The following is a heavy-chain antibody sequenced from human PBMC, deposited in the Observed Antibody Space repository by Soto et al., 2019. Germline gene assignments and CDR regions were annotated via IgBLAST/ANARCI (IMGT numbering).Heavy chain of an antibody. D-gene: IGHD6-19*01. CDR2: IYYSGST. CDR3: ARHLRPEQSMDYYYYYMDV. CDR1: GGSISSYY. J-gene: IGHJ6*03. Sequence: SETLSLTCTVSGGSISSYYWSWIRQPPGKGLEWIGYIYYSGSTNYNPSLKSRVTISVDTSKNQFSLKLSSVTAADTAVYYCARHLRPEQSMDYYYYYMDVWGKGTTVTVSS. V-gene: IGHV4-59*08.